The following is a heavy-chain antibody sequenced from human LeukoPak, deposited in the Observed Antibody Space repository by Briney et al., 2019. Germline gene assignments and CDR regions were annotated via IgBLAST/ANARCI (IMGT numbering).Heavy chain of an antibody. Sequence: SETLSLTCTVSGGSITSYYWSWIRQPPGKGLEWMGYIYYSGSTNYNPSLKSRVTISVDTSKNQFSLKLSSVTAADTAVYYCARSPPTYCSGGSCYYYGMDVWGQGTTVTVSS. J-gene: IGHJ6*02. V-gene: IGHV4-59*08. CDR3: ARSPPTYCSGGSCYYYGMDV. D-gene: IGHD2-15*01. CDR1: GGSITSYY. CDR2: IYYSGST.